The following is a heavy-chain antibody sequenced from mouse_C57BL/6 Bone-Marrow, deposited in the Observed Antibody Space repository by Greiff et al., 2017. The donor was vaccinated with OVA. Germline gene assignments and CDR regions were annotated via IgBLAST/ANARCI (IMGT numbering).Heavy chain of an antibody. CDR2: INYDGSST. V-gene: IGHV5-16*01. Sequence: EVKLVESEGGLVQPGSSMKLSCTASGFTFSDYYMAWVRQVPEKGLEWVANINYDGSSTYYLDSLKSRFIISRDNAKNILYLQMSSLKSEDTATYYCARVYDGYYLYYAMDYWGQGTSVTVSS. D-gene: IGHD2-3*01. CDR1: GFTFSDYY. J-gene: IGHJ4*01. CDR3: ARVYDGYYLYYAMDY.